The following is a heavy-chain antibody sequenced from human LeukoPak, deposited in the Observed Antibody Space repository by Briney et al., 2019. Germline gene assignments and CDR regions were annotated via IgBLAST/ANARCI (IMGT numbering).Heavy chain of an antibody. Sequence: GGSLRLSCAASGFTFSSYAMSWVRQAPGKGLEWVSAISGSGGSTYYADSVKGRFTIPRDDSKNTLYLQMNSLRAEDTAVYYCAKGKVNHDGALDAWGQGTLVTVSS. V-gene: IGHV3-23*01. CDR1: GFTFSSYA. D-gene: IGHD2-21*01. J-gene: IGHJ3*01. CDR2: ISGSGGST. CDR3: AKGKVNHDGALDA.